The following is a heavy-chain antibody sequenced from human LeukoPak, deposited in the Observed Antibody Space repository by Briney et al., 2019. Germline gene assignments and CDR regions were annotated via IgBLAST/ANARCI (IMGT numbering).Heavy chain of an antibody. V-gene: IGHV4-61*05. D-gene: IGHD4-17*01. CDR3: ARGISVTPYYGMDV. CDR2: IYYSGST. J-gene: IGHJ6*02. CDR1: GDSISSSSYL. Sequence: KPSETLSLTCTVSGDSISSSSYLWGWIRQPPGKGLEWIGYIYYSGSTNYNPSLKSRVTISVDTSKNQFSLKLSSVTAADTAVYYCARGISVTPYYGMDVWGQGTTVTVSS.